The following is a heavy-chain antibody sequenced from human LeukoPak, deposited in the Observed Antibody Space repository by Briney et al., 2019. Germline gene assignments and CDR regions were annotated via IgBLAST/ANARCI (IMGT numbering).Heavy chain of an antibody. J-gene: IGHJ4*02. Sequence: PSGTLSLTCAVSGGSISSSNWWSWVRQPPGKGLEWIGEIYHGGSTNYNPSLKSRVTISVDTSKNQFSLKLSSVTAADTAVYYCARFSSINSSGWYYFDYWGQGTLVTVCS. CDR1: GGSISSSNW. V-gene: IGHV4-4*02. CDR2: IYHGGST. CDR3: ARFSSINSSGWYYFDY. D-gene: IGHD6-19*01.